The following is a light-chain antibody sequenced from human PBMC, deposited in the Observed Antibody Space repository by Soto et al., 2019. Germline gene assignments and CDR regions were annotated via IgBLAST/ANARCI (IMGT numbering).Light chain of an antibody. Sequence: QSVLTQTPSVSGTPGQRVNISCSGSSSNIGRNYVYWYHQFPGMAPKLLIYRDNERPSGVSDRFSGSKSGTSASLAISGLRSGDEADYHCATWDDSRGGPVFGGGTKLTVL. CDR3: ATWDDSRGGPV. J-gene: IGLJ2*01. V-gene: IGLV1-47*01. CDR1: SSNIGRNY. CDR2: RDN.